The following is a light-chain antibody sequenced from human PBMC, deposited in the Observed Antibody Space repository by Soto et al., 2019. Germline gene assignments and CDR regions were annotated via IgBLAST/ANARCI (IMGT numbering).Light chain of an antibody. J-gene: IGKJ2*01. CDR2: LGS. V-gene: IGKV2-28*01. CDR3: MQALQTPST. CDR1: QSLLHSSGNNF. Sequence: VLTQSPLSLPVTPGESASISCRSSQSLLHSSGNNFLDWYLQKPGQSPQLLIYLGSQRASGVPDKFSGSGAGADFTLKISKVEADDVGIYYCMQALQTPSTFGQGTKLEL.